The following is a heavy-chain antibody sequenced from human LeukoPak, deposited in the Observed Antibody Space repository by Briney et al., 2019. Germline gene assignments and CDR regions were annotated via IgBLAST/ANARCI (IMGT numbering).Heavy chain of an antibody. Sequence: GGSLRLSCAASGFSFSNYGMHWVRQAPGKGLEWVSGISGGGGSTYYADSVKGRFSISRDNSKKTLFLQMNSLRAEDTAVYYCAKSGYSSGWFRAFDIWGQGTLVTVSS. CDR1: GFSFSNYG. CDR2: ISGGGGST. CDR3: AKSGYSSGWFRAFDI. D-gene: IGHD6-19*01. J-gene: IGHJ3*02. V-gene: IGHV3-23*01.